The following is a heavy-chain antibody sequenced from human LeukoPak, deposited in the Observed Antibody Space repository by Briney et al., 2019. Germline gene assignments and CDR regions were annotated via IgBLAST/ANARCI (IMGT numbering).Heavy chain of an antibody. CDR2: ISWDGGST. J-gene: IGHJ6*03. Sequence: PGGSLRLSCAASGFTFDDYAMHWVRQAPGKGLEQGSLISWDGGSTYYADSVKGRFTISRDNSKNSLYLQMNSLRAEDTALYYCAKDYYDSSGYYLGHYYYYYMDVWGKGTTVTVSS. CDR1: GFTFDDYA. CDR3: AKDYYDSSGYYLGHYYYYYMDV. D-gene: IGHD3-22*01. V-gene: IGHV3-43D*03.